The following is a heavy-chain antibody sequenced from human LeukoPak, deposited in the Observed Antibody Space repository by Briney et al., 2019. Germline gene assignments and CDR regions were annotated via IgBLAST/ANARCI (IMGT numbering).Heavy chain of an antibody. CDR3: ARDNWKEGYHYYGMDV. CDR2: IYYSGGT. CDR1: GGSLSPYY. V-gene: IGHV4-59*01. D-gene: IGHD1-1*01. J-gene: IGHJ6*02. Sequence: SQTLSLTCTVSGGSLSPYYWSWIRQPPGKGLEWIGYIYYSGGTNYNPSLKSRVSISIDTSKNQVSLNVTSVTAADTAVYFCARDNWKEGYHYYGMDVWGQGTTVIVSS.